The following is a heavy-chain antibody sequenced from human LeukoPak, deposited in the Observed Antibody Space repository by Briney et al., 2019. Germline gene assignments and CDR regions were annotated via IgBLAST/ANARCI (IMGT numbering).Heavy chain of an antibody. CDR1: GGSISSYY. J-gene: IGHJ4*02. D-gene: IGHD3-10*01. V-gene: IGHV4-59*12. CDR2: IYYSGST. Sequence: SETLSLTCTVSGGSISSYYWSWIRQPPGKGLEWIGYIYYSGSTNYNPSLKSRVTISVDTSKNQFSLKLSSVTAADTAVYYCARDLWGSGIDNWGQGTLVTVSS. CDR3: ARDLWGSGIDN.